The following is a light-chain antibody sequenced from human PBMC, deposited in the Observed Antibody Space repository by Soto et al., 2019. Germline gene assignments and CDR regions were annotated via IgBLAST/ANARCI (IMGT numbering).Light chain of an antibody. V-gene: IGKV4-1*01. J-gene: IGKJ2*01. CDR1: QSVLYSSNNKNY. CDR2: WAS. CDR3: QQYYSTPPT. Sequence: DIVMTQSPDSLPVSLGERATINCESSQSVLYSSNNKNYLAWYQQKPGQPPKLLIYWASTRESGVPDPFSGSGSATDFTITINSLQAEDVAVYYCQQYYSTPPTFGQGTKLEIK.